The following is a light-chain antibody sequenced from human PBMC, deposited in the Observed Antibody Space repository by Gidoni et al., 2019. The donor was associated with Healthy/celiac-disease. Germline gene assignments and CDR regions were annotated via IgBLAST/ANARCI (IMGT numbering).Light chain of an antibody. CDR1: QGISNY. V-gene: IGKV1-27*01. J-gene: IGKJ1*01. CDR3: QKYNSAPWT. CDR2: AAS. Sequence: DIQMTQSPSSLSASVGDRVTITCRASQGISNYLAWYQQKPGKVPKLLFYAASTLQSGVPTRFSGSESGTDFTLTISSLQPEDVATYYCQKYNSAPWTFGQGTKVEIK.